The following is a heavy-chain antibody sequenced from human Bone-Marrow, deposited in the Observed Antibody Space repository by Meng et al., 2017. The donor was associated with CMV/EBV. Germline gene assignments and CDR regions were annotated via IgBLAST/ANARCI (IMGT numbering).Heavy chain of an antibody. CDR3: ARHQGYSSSWYFNYYYGMDV. D-gene: IGHD6-13*01. Sequence: GESLKISCKGSGYSFTNYWIGWVRQMPGKGLEWMGIIYPGDSDTRYSPSFQGQVTISADKSISTAYLQWNSLKASDTAVYYCARHQGYSSSWYFNYYYGMDVWGQGTTVTGSS. CDR1: GYSFTNYW. V-gene: IGHV5-51*01. J-gene: IGHJ6*02. CDR2: IYPGDSDT.